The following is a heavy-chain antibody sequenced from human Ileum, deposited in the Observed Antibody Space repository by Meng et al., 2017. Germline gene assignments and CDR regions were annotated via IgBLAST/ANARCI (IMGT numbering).Heavy chain of an antibody. CDR1: GGSISTSDW. D-gene: IGHD1-26*01. V-gene: IGHV4-4*02. Sequence: VQLQGAGPGRLKPSGTLSLTSAVSGGSISTSDWCSWVRQPPGKGLEWIGEIHHSGSTNYNPSLKSRVTISVDKSKNQFSLKLNSVTAADTAVYYCAREWSGSYRHFDYWGQGTLVTVSS. CDR2: IHHSGST. J-gene: IGHJ4*02. CDR3: AREWSGSYRHFDY.